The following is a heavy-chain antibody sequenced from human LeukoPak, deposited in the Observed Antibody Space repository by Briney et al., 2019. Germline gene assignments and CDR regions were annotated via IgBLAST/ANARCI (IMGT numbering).Heavy chain of an antibody. CDR3: ARSHRGSNSLSFDI. Sequence: PGGSLRLSCAASGFTVSSSYMSWVRQAPGKGLEWVSVLYSGGSTYYADSVKGRFTISRDNSKNTLYLQMNSLRAVDTAVYYCARSHRGSNSLSFDIWGQGIKVTVSS. CDR2: LYSGGST. V-gene: IGHV3-53*01. CDR1: GFTVSSSY. D-gene: IGHD1-26*01. J-gene: IGHJ3*02.